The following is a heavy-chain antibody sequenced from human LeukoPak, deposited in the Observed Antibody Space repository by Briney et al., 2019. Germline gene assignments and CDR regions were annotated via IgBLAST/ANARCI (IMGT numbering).Heavy chain of an antibody. CDR2: IYSGGST. CDR3: VKDWFHATDY. CDR1: GFTVSSNY. D-gene: IGHD2/OR15-2a*01. V-gene: IGHV3-66*01. J-gene: IGHJ4*02. Sequence: GGSLRLSCAASGFTVSSNYMSWVREAPGKGLEWVSVIYSGGSTYYADSVKGRFTISRDNSKNTLYLQMNSLRAEDTAVYYCVKDWFHATDYWGQGIPVTVSS.